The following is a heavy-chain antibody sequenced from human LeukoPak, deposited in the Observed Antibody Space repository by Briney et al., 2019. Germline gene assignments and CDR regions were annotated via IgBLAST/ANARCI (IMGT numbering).Heavy chain of an antibody. Sequence: GGSLRLSCAASGFTFSTYWMHWVRQAPGKGLVWVSRINTAGSSTYYADSVKGRFTISRDNARSSLYLQMNSLRAEDTAVYYCAKNKRFYGSGSYYYFDYWGQGTLVTVSS. D-gene: IGHD3-10*01. CDR2: INTAGSST. CDR1: GFTFSTYW. CDR3: AKNKRFYGSGSYYYFDY. J-gene: IGHJ4*02. V-gene: IGHV3-74*01.